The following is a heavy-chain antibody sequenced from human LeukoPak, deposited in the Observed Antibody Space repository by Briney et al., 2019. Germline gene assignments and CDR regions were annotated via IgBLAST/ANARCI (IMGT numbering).Heavy chain of an antibody. Sequence: PSETLSLTCIVSGYSISSGYYWGWIRQPPGKGLEWIGDINHSGGTNSNPSLKSRVTISVDTANNQFSLKLNSVTAADTAVYFCARGQDRADNSFTGTLYGSNYYYAYYMDVWGKGTTVIVSS. J-gene: IGHJ6*03. CDR1: GYSISSGYY. V-gene: IGHV4-38-2*02. CDR2: INHSGGT. CDR3: ARGQDRADNSFTGTLYGSNYYYAYYMDV. D-gene: IGHD4-23*01.